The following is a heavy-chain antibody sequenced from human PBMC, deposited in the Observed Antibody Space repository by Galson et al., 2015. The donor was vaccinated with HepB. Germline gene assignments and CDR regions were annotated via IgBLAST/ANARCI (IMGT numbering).Heavy chain of an antibody. D-gene: IGHD4-17*01. V-gene: IGHV3-30*18. J-gene: IGHJ4*02. CDR3: AKTDDYGDYTYFFNS. CDR1: GFSFRSFA. CDR2: ISFDEINK. Sequence: SLRLSCAASGFSFRSFAMHWVRQAPGKGLEWVAIISFDEINKYYADSVRGRFTISRDTFKNTLYLQMNSLRGDDTAIYYCAKTDDYGDYTYFFNSWGQGTLVTVSS.